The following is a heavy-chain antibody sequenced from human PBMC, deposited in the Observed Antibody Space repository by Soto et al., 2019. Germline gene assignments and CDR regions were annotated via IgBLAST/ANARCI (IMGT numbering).Heavy chain of an antibody. CDR1: GGSISSYY. D-gene: IGHD2-15*01. V-gene: IGHV4-59*01. Sequence: SGTLSLTCAVSGGSISSYYWSWIRQPPGKGLEWIGYIYYSGSTNYNPSLKRRVTISVDTSKNQFSLKLSSVTAADTAVYYCARGGCSGGICFGSVDYYYGMDVWGQGTTVTVSS. CDR3: ARGGCSGGICFGSVDYYYGMDV. CDR2: IYYSGST. J-gene: IGHJ6*02.